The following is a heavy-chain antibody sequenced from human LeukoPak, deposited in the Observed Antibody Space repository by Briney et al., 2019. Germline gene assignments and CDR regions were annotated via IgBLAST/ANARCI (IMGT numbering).Heavy chain of an antibody. D-gene: IGHD2-8*02. J-gene: IGHJ4*02. CDR1: GGSFSGYY. CDR2: INDSENS. V-gene: IGHV4-34*01. CDR3: ARVIVVLGGYFDY. Sequence: SETLSLTCAVYGGSFSGYYWSGIRQPPGRGLEWGGEINDSENSNYNPSLKSRVTVSLETSTNQFSLNLNSVTAADTAVYYCARVIVVLGGYFDYWGQGTLVTVSS.